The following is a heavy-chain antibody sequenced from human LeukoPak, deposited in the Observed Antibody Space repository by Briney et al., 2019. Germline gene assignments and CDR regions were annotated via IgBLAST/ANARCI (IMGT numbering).Heavy chain of an antibody. CDR2: IYTSGST. D-gene: IGHD3-10*01. Sequence: SQTLSLTCTVSGGSISSGSYYWSWIRQPAGKGLEWIGRIYTSGSTNYNPSLKSRVTISVDTSKNQFSLKLSSVTAADTAVYYCALGGESFDYWGQGTLVTLSS. J-gene: IGHJ4*02. CDR3: ALGGESFDY. CDR1: GGSISSGSYY. V-gene: IGHV4-61*02.